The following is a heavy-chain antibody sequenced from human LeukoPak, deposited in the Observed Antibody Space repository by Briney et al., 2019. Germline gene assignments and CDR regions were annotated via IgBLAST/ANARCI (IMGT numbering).Heavy chain of an antibody. CDR3: ARGVTTVTTNYYFDY. Sequence: SSETLSLTCTVSGGSISSYYWSWIRQPAGKGLEWIGRIYTSGSTNYNPSLKSRVTMSVDTSKNQFSLKLSPVTAADTAVYYCARGVTTVTTNYYFDYWGQGTLVTVSS. D-gene: IGHD4-4*01. J-gene: IGHJ4*02. CDR2: IYTSGST. CDR1: GGSISSYY. V-gene: IGHV4-4*07.